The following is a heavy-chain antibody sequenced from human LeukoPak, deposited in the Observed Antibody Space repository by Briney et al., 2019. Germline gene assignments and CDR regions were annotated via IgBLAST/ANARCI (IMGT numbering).Heavy chain of an antibody. D-gene: IGHD6-6*01. V-gene: IGHV1-69*05. CDR2: IIPIFGTA. Sequence: ASVKVSCKASGGTFSSYAISWVRQAPGQGLEWMGMIIPIFGTANYAQKFQGRVTITTDESTSTAYMELSSLRSEDTAVYYCARDRGSSSSWHYYYYMDVWGKGTTVTVSS. CDR1: GGTFSSYA. J-gene: IGHJ6*03. CDR3: ARDRGSSSSWHYYYYMDV.